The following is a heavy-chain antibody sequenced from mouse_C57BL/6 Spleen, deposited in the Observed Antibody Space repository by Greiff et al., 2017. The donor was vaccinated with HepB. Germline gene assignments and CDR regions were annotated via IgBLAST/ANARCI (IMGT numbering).Heavy chain of an antibody. Sequence: EVQRVESEGGLVQPGSSMKISCTASGFTFSDYYMAWVRQVPEKGLEWVANINYDGSSTYYLDSLKSRFIISRDNAKNILYLQMSSLKSEDTATYYGARRGETGTWYFDVWGTGTTVTVSS. CDR3: ARRGETGTWYFDV. CDR2: INYDGSST. V-gene: IGHV5-16*01. D-gene: IGHD4-1*01. J-gene: IGHJ1*03. CDR1: GFTFSDYY.